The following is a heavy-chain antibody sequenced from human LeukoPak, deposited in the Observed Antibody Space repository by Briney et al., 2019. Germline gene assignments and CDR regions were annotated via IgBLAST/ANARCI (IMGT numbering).Heavy chain of an antibody. CDR1: GFAVSSNH. J-gene: IGHJ4*02. V-gene: IGHV3-66*01. CDR3: ARSTSRSTSAANY. Sequence: PGGSLRLSCAVSGFAVSSNHMRWARQAPGKALEWVSVIYSDGRTKYADSVKDRFTISRDNSKNTLDLQMNSLRADDTGVYYCARSTSRSTSAANYWGQGTLVTVSS. CDR2: IYSDGRT. D-gene: IGHD6-6*01.